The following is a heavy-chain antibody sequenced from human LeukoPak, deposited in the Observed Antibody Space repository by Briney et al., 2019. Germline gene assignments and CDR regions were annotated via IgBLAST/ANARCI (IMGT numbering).Heavy chain of an antibody. D-gene: IGHD3/OR15-3a*01. CDR2: IVVGSGNT. J-gene: IGHJ6*02. Sequence: GASVTVSCKASGFTFTSSAVQWVRQARGQRLEWIGWIVVGSGNTNYAQKFQERVTITRDMSTSTAYMELSSLRSEDTAVYYCAAWAGYSYNYGMDVWGQGTTVTVSS. V-gene: IGHV1-58*01. CDR1: GFTFTSSA. CDR3: AAWAGYSYNYGMDV.